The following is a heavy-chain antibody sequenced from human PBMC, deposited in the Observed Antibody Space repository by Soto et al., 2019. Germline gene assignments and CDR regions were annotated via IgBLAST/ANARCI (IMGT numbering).Heavy chain of an antibody. CDR3: AKVSHDYGDYEDYFDY. Sequence: GGSLRLSCAASGFTFSSYSMNWVRQAPGKGLEWVSYISSSSSTIYYADSVKGRFTISRDNAKNSLYLQMNSLRAEDTAVYYCAKVSHDYGDYEDYFDYWGQGTLITVSS. D-gene: IGHD4-17*01. CDR2: ISSSSSTI. V-gene: IGHV3-48*01. J-gene: IGHJ4*02. CDR1: GFTFSSYS.